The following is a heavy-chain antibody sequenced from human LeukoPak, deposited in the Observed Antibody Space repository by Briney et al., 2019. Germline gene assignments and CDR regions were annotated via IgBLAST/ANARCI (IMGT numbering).Heavy chain of an antibody. CDR2: IYYSGST. CDR3: AGGAFDI. J-gene: IGHJ3*02. CDR1: GGSISSSSYY. Sequence: ETLSPTCTVSGGSISSSSYYWGWIRQPPGKGLEWIGSIYYSGSTYYNPSLKGRVTISVDTSKNQFSLKLSSVTAADTAVYYCAGGAFDIWGQGTMVTVSS. D-gene: IGHD3-16*01. V-gene: IGHV4-39*01.